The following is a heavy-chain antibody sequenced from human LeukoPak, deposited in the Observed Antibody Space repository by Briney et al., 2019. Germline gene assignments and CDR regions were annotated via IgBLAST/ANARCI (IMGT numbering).Heavy chain of an antibody. Sequence: GGSLRLSCAASGFTFSSYAMHWVRQAPGKGLEWVAVISYDGSNKYYADSVKGRFTISRDNAKNSLYLQMNSLRAEDTAVYYCARDPPRIAAAGTKASDIWGQGTMVTVSS. CDR2: ISYDGSNK. CDR1: GFTFSSYA. D-gene: IGHD6-13*01. CDR3: ARDPPRIAAAGTKASDI. V-gene: IGHV3-30*04. J-gene: IGHJ3*02.